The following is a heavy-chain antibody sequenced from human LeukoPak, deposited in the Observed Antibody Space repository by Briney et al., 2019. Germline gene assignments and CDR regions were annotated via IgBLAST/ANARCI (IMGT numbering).Heavy chain of an antibody. V-gene: IGHV4-59*08. Sequence: SETLSLTCTVSGGSIHGYYWTWVRQPPGKGLEWIGFIYYSGSTQYNPSLKSRATILVDTSDNQFSLMLSSVTAADTAVYYCARHLRPGVAGFDYWGQEALVTVSS. CDR1: GGSIHGYY. J-gene: IGHJ4*02. CDR2: IYYSGST. CDR3: ARHLRPGVAGFDY. D-gene: IGHD6-19*01.